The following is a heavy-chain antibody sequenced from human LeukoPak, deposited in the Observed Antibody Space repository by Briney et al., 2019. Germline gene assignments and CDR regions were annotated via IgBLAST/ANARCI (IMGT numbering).Heavy chain of an antibody. V-gene: IGHV4-59*11. D-gene: IGHD3-3*01. J-gene: IGHJ5*02. CDR1: GASISSHY. Sequence: PSETLSLTCSVSGASISSHYWSWIRQPPGKGLEWMGYIYYTGSGNYNPSLKSRVTMSVDTSKSQFSLRLTSVTAADTAVYYCAREKSGGIFGVVTNWFDPWGQGTLVTVSS. CDR3: AREKSGGIFGVVTNWFDP. CDR2: IYYTGSG.